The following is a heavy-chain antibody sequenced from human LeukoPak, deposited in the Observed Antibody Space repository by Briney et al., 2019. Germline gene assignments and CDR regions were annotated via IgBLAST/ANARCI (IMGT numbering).Heavy chain of an antibody. D-gene: IGHD2-21*02. CDR2: ISWNSGSI. V-gene: IGHV3-9*01. CDR3: ARDATRGGDNDY. CDR1: GFTFDDYA. Sequence: PGRSPRLSCAASGFTFDDYAMHWVRQAPGKGPEWVSGISWNSGSIGYADSVKGRFTISRDNAKNSLYLQMNSLRAEDTAVYYCARDATRGGDNDYWGQGTRVIVSS. J-gene: IGHJ4*02.